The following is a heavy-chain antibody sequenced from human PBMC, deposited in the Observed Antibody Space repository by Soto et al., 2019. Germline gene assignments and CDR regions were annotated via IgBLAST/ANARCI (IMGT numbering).Heavy chain of an antibody. Sequence: SETLSLTCTVSGGSINNFYCNWVRQPPGKGLEWIGSIHYSGTTHYNPSLESRVTISADRAKNQFSLKLNSVTAADTAVYYCAGDTYGMDVRGQGTTVT. V-gene: IGHV4-59*01. CDR3: AGDTYGMDV. J-gene: IGHJ6*02. CDR1: GGSINNFY. CDR2: IHYSGTT.